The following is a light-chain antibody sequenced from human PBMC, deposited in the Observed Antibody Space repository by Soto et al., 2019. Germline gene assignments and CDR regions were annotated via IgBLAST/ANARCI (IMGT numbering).Light chain of an antibody. V-gene: IGKV1-17*01. CDR1: QNIHTH. J-gene: IGKJ1*01. CDR3: LQHNSYPPT. Sequence: DIQMTQSPSSLSASVGDRVTITCRASQNIHTHLNWYQQKPGKAPKPLIYTASSLHSGVPSRFSGSGSGTEFTLTISSLQPEDFATYYCLQHNSYPPTFGQGTKVDIK. CDR2: TAS.